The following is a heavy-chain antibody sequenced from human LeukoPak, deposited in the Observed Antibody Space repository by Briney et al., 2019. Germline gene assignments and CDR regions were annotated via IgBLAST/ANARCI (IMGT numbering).Heavy chain of an antibody. J-gene: IGHJ4*02. CDR3: AEGFGARGY. V-gene: IGHV4-39*07. Sequence: SETLSLTCTVSGGSISSSSYYWGWIRQPPGKGLEWIGSIYYSGSTYYNPSLKSRVTISVDTSKNQFSLKLSSVTAADTAVYYCAEGFGARGYWGQGTLVTVSS. CDR2: IYYSGST. CDR1: GGSISSSSYY. D-gene: IGHD3-3*01.